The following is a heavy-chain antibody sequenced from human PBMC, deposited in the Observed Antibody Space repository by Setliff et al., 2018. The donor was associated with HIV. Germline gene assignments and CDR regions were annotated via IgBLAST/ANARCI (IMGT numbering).Heavy chain of an antibody. J-gene: IGHJ4*02. V-gene: IGHV1-18*01. CDR1: GYPFSNYG. Sequence: GATVKVSCKASGYPFSNYGISWVRQAPGLGLEWMGWISGYNGKTDFAQKFQDRVIVTTDTSTNTVYMEVMRLTSDDTAVYFCAREGVATPDEEGYYFDQWGQGTLVTVS. CDR3: AREGVATPDEEGYYFDQ. CDR2: ISGYNGKT.